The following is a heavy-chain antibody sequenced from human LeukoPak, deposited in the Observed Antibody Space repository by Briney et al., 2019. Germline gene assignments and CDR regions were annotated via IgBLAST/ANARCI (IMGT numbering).Heavy chain of an antibody. V-gene: IGHV1-2*02. J-gene: IGHJ4*02. CDR3: ARDGGFDY. Sequence: ASVKVSCKASGYTFTDYYMHWVRQAPGQGLEWMGWINPSSAGTNSAQRFQGRVNMTRDTSISTVYMELSRLRSDDTAVYYCARDGGFDYWGQGTLVTVSS. CDR2: INPSSAGT. CDR1: GYTFTDYY.